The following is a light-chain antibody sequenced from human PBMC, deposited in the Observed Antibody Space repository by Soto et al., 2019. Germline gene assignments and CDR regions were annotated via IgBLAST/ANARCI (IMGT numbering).Light chain of an antibody. CDR3: HQFGYSPRT. V-gene: IGKV3-20*01. CDR1: QTVNSDY. J-gene: IGKJ1*01. CDR2: ATS. Sequence: EIVLTQSPGTLSLSPGETATLSCRSSQTVNSDYLAWFQQRPGQAPRLLIFATSRRATDIPDRFSGSGSGTDFTLAIRRLEPEDFAVYYCHQFGYSPRTFGKGTKVDIX.